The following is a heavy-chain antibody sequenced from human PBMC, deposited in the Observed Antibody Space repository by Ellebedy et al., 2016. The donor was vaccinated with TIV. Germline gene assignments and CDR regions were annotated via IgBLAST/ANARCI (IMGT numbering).Heavy chain of an antibody. CDR3: AKDMGAGVRGVPVDY. D-gene: IGHD3-10*01. CDR1: GFTFDDYA. J-gene: IGHJ4*02. V-gene: IGHV3-43D*03. CDR2: INWDGGST. Sequence: GGSLRLSXAASGFTFDDYAMHWVRQVPGKGPEWVSLINWDGGSTYYADSLQGRFIISRDNSKNSVYLQMRSLRPEDTGLYYCAKDMGAGVRGVPVDYWGQGTQVTVSS.